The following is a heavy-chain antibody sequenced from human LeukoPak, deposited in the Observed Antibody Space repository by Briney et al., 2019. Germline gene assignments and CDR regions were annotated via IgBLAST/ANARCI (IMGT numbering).Heavy chain of an antibody. Sequence: ASVKVSCKASGYTFTKFGISWVRQAPGQEFEWMGWISPYNDNTNYAKKFQGRVTLTTDTSTSTAYMELRGLTSDDTAVYYCAREPSGLLFDYRGLGTLVTVSS. J-gene: IGHJ4*02. CDR3: AREPSGLLFDY. CDR1: GYTFTKFG. D-gene: IGHD6-25*01. V-gene: IGHV1-18*01. CDR2: ISPYNDNT.